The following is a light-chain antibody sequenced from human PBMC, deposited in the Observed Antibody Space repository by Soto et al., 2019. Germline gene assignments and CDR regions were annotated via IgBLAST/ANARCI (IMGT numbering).Light chain of an antibody. CDR1: QTVSSNY. Sequence: EIVLTQSPGTLSLSPGERATLSCSASQTVSSNYLAWYQQKPGQAPRLLIYGASSRATGIPDRFSGSGSGTDFTLTISRLEPEDCAVYYCQQYGGSPYTFGQGTKLEIK. CDR2: GAS. V-gene: IGKV3-20*01. CDR3: QQYGGSPYT. J-gene: IGKJ2*01.